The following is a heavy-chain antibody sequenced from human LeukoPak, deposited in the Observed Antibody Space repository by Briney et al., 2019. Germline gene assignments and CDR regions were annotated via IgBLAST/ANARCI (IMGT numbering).Heavy chain of an antibody. CDR1: GGSFSGYY. D-gene: IGHD2-15*01. J-gene: IGHJ4*02. Sequence: SETLSLTCAVYGGSFSGYYWSWIRQPPGKGLEWIGSMYHAGSTYYNPSLKSRVTISVDTSKNQFSLKLSSVTVADTAVYYCARDRSGGYSLDYWGQGTLVTVSS. V-gene: IGHV4-34*01. CDR3: ARDRSGGYSLDY. CDR2: MYHAGST.